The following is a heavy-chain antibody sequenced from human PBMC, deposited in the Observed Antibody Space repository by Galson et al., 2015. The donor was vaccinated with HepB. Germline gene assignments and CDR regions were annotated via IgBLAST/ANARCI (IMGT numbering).Heavy chain of an antibody. V-gene: IGHV1-8*01. Sequence: SVKVSCKASGYTFTSYDINWVRQVTGQGLEWMGWMNPNSGNTGYAQKFQGRVTMTRNTSISTAYMELSSLRSEDTAVYYCARRGPYLWGYCSSTSCYKAYYYYYGMDVWGQGTTVTVSS. CDR3: ARRGPYLWGYCSSTSCYKAYYYYYGMDV. CDR1: GYTFTSYD. J-gene: IGHJ6*02. CDR2: MNPNSGNT. D-gene: IGHD2-2*01.